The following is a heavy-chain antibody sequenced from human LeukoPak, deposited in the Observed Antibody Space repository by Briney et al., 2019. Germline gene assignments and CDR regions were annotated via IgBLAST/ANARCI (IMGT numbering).Heavy chain of an antibody. D-gene: IGHD4-23*01. CDR3: ARDWDYGGNSGNY. CDR1: GGTFSSYA. V-gene: IGHV1-69*05. J-gene: IGHJ4*02. Sequence: SVKVSCKASGGTFSSYAISWVRQAPGQGLEWMGGIIPTFGTANYAQKFQGRAAITTDESTSTANMELSGLRSEDTAVYYCARDWDYGGNSGNYWGQGTLVTVSS. CDR2: IIPTFGTA.